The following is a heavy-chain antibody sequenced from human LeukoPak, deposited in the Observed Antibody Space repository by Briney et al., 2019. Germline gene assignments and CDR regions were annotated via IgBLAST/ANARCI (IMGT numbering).Heavy chain of an antibody. Sequence: ASVKVSCKASVYTFTSYGISWVRQSPGQGLEWMGWISAYNGNTNYAQKLQGRVTMTTDTSTSTAYMELRSLRSDDTAVYYCARDGLGCSSTSCPFDYWGQGTLVTVSS. J-gene: IGHJ4*02. V-gene: IGHV1-18*01. CDR3: ARDGLGCSSTSCPFDY. CDR1: VYTFTSYG. CDR2: ISAYNGNT. D-gene: IGHD2-2*01.